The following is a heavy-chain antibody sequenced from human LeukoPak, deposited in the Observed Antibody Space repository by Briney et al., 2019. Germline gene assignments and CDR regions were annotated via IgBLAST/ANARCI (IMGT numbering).Heavy chain of an antibody. Sequence: SETLSLTCAVYGGSFSGYYWSWIRQPPGKGLEWIGEINHSGSTNYNPSLKSRVTISVDTPKNQFSLKLSSVTAADTAVYYCAREVGAAVDWGQGTLVTVSS. V-gene: IGHV4-34*01. J-gene: IGHJ1*01. CDR2: INHSGST. D-gene: IGHD6-13*01. CDR3: AREVGAAVD. CDR1: GGSFSGYY.